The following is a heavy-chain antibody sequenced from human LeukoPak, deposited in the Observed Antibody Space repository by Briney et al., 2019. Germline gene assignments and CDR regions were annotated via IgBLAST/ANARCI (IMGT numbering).Heavy chain of an antibody. CDR2: IYYIVST. V-gene: IGHV4-39*01. J-gene: IGHJ4*02. CDR3: ARSIMITFGGVIPHYFDY. CDR1: GGSISSSSYY. Sequence: SETLSLTCTVSGGSISSSSYYWGWIRQPPGKGLEWIGSIYYIVSTYYTPSLKRLVTISVDPSKNHFSLKLSSVTAADTAVYYCARSIMITFGGVIPHYFDYWGQGTLVTVSS. D-gene: IGHD3-16*02.